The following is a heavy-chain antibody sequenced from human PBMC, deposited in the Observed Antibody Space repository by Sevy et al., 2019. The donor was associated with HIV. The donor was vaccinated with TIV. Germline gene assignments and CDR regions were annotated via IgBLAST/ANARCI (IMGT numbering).Heavy chain of an antibody. CDR3: ARDWAPGYYYDAIGVKRDYYFDY. CDR1: DYTFSTQG. V-gene: IGHV1-18*01. CDR2: ISAYNGNT. Sequence: ASVKVSCKASDYTFSTQGFNWVRQAPGQGLEWMGWISAYNGNTKYAPKFQGRVTMTTDTSTSTAYMELRSLTSDDTDVYYCARDWAPGYYYDAIGVKRDYYFDYWGQGTLVTVSS. J-gene: IGHJ4*02. D-gene: IGHD3-22*01.